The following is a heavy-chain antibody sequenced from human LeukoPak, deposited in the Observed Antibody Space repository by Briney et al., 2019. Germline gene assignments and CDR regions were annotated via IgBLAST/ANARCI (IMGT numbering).Heavy chain of an antibody. CDR2: IIPIFGTA. Sequence: SVKVSCKASGGTFSSYAISWVRQAPGQGLEWMGGIIPIFGTANYAQKFQGRVTITADKSTSTAYMELSSLRSDDTAVYYCARDGTFIAARLRLYYFDYWGRGTLVTVSS. CDR1: GGTFSSYA. J-gene: IGHJ4*02. V-gene: IGHV1-69*06. CDR3: ARDGTFIAARLRLYYFDY. D-gene: IGHD6-6*01.